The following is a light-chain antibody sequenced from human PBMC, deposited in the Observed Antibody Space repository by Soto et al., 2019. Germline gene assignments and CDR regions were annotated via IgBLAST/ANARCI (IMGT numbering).Light chain of an antibody. V-gene: IGLV2-14*01. CDR1: SSDVGGYNY. CDR3: SSYTSSSTYVV. J-gene: IGLJ2*01. CDR2: DVS. Sequence: QSALTQPASVSGSPGQSITISCTGTSSDVGGYNYVSWYQQHPGKAPKLMIYDVSNRPSGVSNRFSGSKSVNTASLTLSGLQAEDEADYYCSSYTSSSTYVVFGGGTKVTVL.